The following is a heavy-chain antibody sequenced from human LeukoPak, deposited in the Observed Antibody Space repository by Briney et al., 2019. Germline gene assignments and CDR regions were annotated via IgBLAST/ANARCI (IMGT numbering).Heavy chain of an antibody. CDR2: ISSSSSYI. J-gene: IGHJ4*02. Sequence: PGGSLRLSCAASGFTFSIYSMNWVRQAPGKGLEWVSFISSSSSYIYYADSVKGRFTVSRDNAKSSLYLQMNSLRAEDTAVYYCARGRLWFDQRGGQGTLVTVSS. V-gene: IGHV3-21*01. CDR1: GFTFSIYS. D-gene: IGHD3-10*01. CDR3: ARGRLWFDQR.